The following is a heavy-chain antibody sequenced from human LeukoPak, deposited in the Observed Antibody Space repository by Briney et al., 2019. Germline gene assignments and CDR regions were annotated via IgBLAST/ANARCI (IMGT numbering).Heavy chain of an antibody. J-gene: IGHJ4*02. D-gene: IGHD2-2*01. CDR2: IYTSGST. V-gene: IGHV4-4*08. CDR3: AKRYCSSTTCYDDRGAIDY. CDR1: SGSISSYY. Sequence: SETLSLTCTVSSGSISSYYWSWIRQPPGKGLEWIGRIYTSGSTNYNPSLKSRVTISVDTSKNQFSLKLSSVTAADTAVYYCAKRYCSSTTCYDDRGAIDYWGQGTLVTVSS.